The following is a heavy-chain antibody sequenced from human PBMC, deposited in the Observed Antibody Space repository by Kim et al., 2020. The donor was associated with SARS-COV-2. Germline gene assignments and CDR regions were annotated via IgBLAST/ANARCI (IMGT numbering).Heavy chain of an antibody. J-gene: IGHJ4*02. V-gene: IGHV3-30*04. CDR1: GFTFSSYA. D-gene: IGHD2-2*01. CDR3: ARDPYPIVVVPAAMGAYFDY. Sequence: GGSLRLSCAASGFTFSSYAMHWVRQAPGKGLEWVAVISYDGSNKYYADSVKGRFTISRDNSKNTLYLQMNSLRAEDTAVYYCARDPYPIVVVPAAMGAYFDYWGQGTLVTVSS. CDR2: ISYDGSNK.